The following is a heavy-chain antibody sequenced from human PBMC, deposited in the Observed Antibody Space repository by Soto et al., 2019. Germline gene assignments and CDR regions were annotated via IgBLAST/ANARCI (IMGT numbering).Heavy chain of an antibody. CDR1: GFTFSSYG. V-gene: IGHV3-30*18. Sequence: GGSLRLSCAASGFTFSSYGMHWVRQAPGKGLEWVAVISYDGSNKYYADSVKGRFTISRDNSKNTLYLQMNSLRAEDTAVYYCAKDVGRFGELLSSYYYYGMDVWGQGTTVTVS. J-gene: IGHJ6*02. D-gene: IGHD3-10*01. CDR2: ISYDGSNK. CDR3: AKDVGRFGELLSSYYYYGMDV.